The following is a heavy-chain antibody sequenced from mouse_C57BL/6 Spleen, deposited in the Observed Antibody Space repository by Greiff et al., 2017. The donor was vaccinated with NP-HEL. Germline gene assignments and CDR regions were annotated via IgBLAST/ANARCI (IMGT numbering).Heavy chain of an antibody. CDR2: IRLKSDNYAT. CDR3: TGASTTVVPTGAWFAY. Sequence: EVKVEESGGGLVQPGGSMKLSCVASGFTFSNYWMNWVRQSPEKGLEWVAQIRLKSDNYATHYAESVKGRFTISRDDSKSSVYLQMNNLRAEDTGMYYCTGASTTVVPTGAWFAYWGQGTLVTVAA. J-gene: IGHJ3*01. D-gene: IGHD1-1*01. CDR1: GFTFSNYW. V-gene: IGHV6-3*01.